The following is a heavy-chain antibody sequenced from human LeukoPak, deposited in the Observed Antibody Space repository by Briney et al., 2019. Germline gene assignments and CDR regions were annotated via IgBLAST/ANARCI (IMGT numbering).Heavy chain of an antibody. Sequence: GGSLRLSCAASGFTFGSYAMSWARQTPGKGLEWVSTIFGSGAGTYYADSVKGRFTISRDNPNNTLYQQLNGLRAEDTAVYFCAKERGHPLTSYHMDVWGKGTTVTVSS. CDR2: IFGSGAGT. CDR1: GFTFGSYA. CDR3: AKERGHPLTSYHMDV. J-gene: IGHJ6*03. V-gene: IGHV3-23*01. D-gene: IGHD4/OR15-4a*01.